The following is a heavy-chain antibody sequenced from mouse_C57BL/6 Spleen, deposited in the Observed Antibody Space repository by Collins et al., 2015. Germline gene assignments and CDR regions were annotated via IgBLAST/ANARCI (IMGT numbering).Heavy chain of an antibody. J-gene: IGHJ3*01. CDR2: IFPGDGDT. Sequence: QSGLSCETWASVKISCKASGYAFSNYWMNWVKQRPGKGLEWIGQIFPGDGDTNYNGKFEGKAVLTADKSSSTANMQLSSLTSEDSAVYFCARGPYWGQGTLVTVSA. CDR3: ARGPY. CDR1: GYAFSNYW. V-gene: IGHV1-80*01.